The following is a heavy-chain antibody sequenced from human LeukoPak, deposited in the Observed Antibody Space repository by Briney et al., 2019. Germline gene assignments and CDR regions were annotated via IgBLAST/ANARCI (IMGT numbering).Heavy chain of an antibody. CDR2: ISYDGSNK. V-gene: IGHV3-30*18. D-gene: IGHD5-12*01. CDR1: GFTFSSYG. J-gene: IGHJ4*02. Sequence: GRSLRLSCAASGFTFSSYGMHRVRQAPGKGLEWVAVISYDGSNKYYADSVKGRFTISRDNSKNTLYLQMNSLRAEDTAVYYCAKDRGYDRSYYFDYWGQGTLVTVSS. CDR3: AKDRGYDRSYYFDY.